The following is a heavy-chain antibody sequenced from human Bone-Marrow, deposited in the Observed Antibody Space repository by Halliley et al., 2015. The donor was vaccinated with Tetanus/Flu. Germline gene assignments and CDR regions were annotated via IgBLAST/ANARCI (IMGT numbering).Heavy chain of an antibody. CDR3: ARGNSWMPPYYFDF. CDR2: ISSSSSYI. V-gene: IGHV3-11*05. Sequence: SYISSSSSYIDYADSVRGRFPISRDNSKNSLYLQINNLRAEDTAVYYCARGNSWMPPYYFDFWGQGALVTVSS. J-gene: IGHJ4*02. D-gene: IGHD2-2*01.